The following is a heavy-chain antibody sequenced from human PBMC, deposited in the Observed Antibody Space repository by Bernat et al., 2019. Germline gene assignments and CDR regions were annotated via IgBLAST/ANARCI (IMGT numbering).Heavy chain of an antibody. CDR2: IYTSGST. Sequence: QVQLQESGPGLVKPSQTLSLTCTVSGGSISSGSYYWSWIRQPAGKGLEWIGRIYTSGSTNYNPSLKSRVTISVDTPKKQSSWKLGCVTAEDTAVIYWGRDRVMYYYDGGGYAKVVFEMGGKGTMVTVP. D-gene: IGHD3-22*01. J-gene: IGHJ3*02. CDR1: GGSISSGSYY. V-gene: IGHV4-61*02. CDR3: GRDRVMYYYDGGGYAKVVFEM.